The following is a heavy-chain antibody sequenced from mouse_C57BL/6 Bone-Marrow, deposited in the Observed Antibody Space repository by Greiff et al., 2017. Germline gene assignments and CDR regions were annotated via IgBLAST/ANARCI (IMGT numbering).Heavy chain of an antibody. V-gene: IGHV1-81*01. J-gene: IGHJ2*01. Sequence: VKLQESGAELARPGASVKLSCKASGYTFTSYGISWVKQRTGQGLEWIGEIYPRSGNTYYNEKFKGKATLTADKSSSTAYMELRSLTSEDSAVYFCEREGLRPPFDYWGQGTTLTVSS. D-gene: IGHD2-4*01. CDR2: IYPRSGNT. CDR3: EREGLRPPFDY. CDR1: GYTFTSYG.